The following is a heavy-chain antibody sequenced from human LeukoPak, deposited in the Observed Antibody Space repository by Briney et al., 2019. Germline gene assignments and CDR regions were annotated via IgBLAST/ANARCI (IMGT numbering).Heavy chain of an antibody. J-gene: IGHJ4*02. CDR1: GGSISNYY. V-gene: IGHV4-59*01. Sequence: KASETLSLTCTVSGGSISNYYWSWIRQPPGKGLEWIGYIYQSGSTDYNPPLKSRVTISVDTSKNQFSLKLSSVTAADTAVYFCVRDRELAYWGQGILVTVST. D-gene: IGHD1-1*01. CDR3: VRDRELAY. CDR2: IYQSGST.